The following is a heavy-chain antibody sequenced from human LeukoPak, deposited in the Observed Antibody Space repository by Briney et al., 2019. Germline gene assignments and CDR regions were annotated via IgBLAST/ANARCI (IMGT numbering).Heavy chain of an antibody. CDR3: AREGQQLVPPFDY. CDR2: IYPSGST. D-gene: IGHD6-6*01. J-gene: IGHJ4*02. Sequence: PSETLSLTCTVSGGSTSSYYWSWIRQPAGKGLDWVGHIYPSGSTNYNPSLKSRVTISIDTSKNQFSLKLSSVTAADSAVYYCAREGQQLVPPFDYWGQGTLVTVSS. CDR1: GGSTSSYY. V-gene: IGHV4-4*07.